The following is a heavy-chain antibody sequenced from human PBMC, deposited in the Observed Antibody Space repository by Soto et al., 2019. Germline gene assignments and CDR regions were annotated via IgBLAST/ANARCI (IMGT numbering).Heavy chain of an antibody. CDR3: AREPLCRGFCYDHWLDP. J-gene: IGHJ5*02. Sequence: QVQLVQSGAEVKKPGASVRGSCSTSGYTFTSYAIHWVRQAPGQGLEWMAWSNIGNGNTKYSQKFQGRVTVSRDTSASTAYMELSSLRSEDTAVYYCAREPLCRGFCYDHWLDPWGQGTLVTVSS. CDR2: SNIGNGNT. CDR1: GYTFTSYA. V-gene: IGHV1-3*04. D-gene: IGHD2-21*02.